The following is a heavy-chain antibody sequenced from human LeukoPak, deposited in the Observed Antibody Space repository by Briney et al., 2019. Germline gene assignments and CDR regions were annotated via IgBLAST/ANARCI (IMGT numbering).Heavy chain of an antibody. D-gene: IGHD6-6*01. CDR3: AREYSTSSTAFDI. J-gene: IGHJ3*02. CDR2: INRSGST. CDR1: GGSFTNHY. Sequence: SETLSLTCAVYGGSFTNHYWSWIRQPPGKGLEWIGEINRSGSTNYNPSLKSRVSISVDTSKNQFFLKLSSVTAADTAVYYCAREYSTSSTAFDIWGQGTMVTVSS. V-gene: IGHV4-34*01.